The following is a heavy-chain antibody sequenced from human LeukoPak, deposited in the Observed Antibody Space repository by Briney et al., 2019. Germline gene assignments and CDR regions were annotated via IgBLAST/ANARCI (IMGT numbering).Heavy chain of an antibody. D-gene: IGHD1-26*01. Sequence: SETLSLTCTVSGGSISYYYWNWIRQPPGKGLEWIGYIYYSGSTSYNPSLKSRVTISVDTSKIQFSLNLNSVTAAATAVYYCARGRLVAANTGAFDIWGQGTLVTVSS. V-gene: IGHV4-59*01. CDR3: ARGRLVAANTGAFDI. CDR2: IYYSGST. J-gene: IGHJ3*02. CDR1: GGSISYYY.